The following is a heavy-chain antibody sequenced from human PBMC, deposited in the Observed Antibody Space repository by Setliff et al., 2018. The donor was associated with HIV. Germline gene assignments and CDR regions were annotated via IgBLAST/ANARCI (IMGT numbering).Heavy chain of an antibody. CDR3: TTEGAF. J-gene: IGHJ4*02. Sequence: PGGSLRLSCATSGFTFSKAWMTWVRQAPGKGLEWVGRSKSKSDGGTIEYGAAAKGRFTISRDDSTDTLYLRMSSLKAEDTGIYYCTTEGAFWGLGTLVTVSS. D-gene: IGHD3-16*01. CDR2: SKSKSDGGTI. V-gene: IGHV3-15*01. CDR1: GFTFSKAW.